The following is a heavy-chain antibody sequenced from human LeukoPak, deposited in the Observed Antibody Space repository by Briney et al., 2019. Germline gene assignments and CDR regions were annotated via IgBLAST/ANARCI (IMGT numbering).Heavy chain of an antibody. CDR1: GGSISSYY. Sequence: SETLSLTCTVSGGSISSYYWSWIRQPPGKGLEWIGYIYYSGSTNYNPSLKSRVTISVDTSKNQFSLKLSSVTAADMAVYYCARLRFTDYYYYGMDVWGQGTTVTVSS. J-gene: IGHJ6*02. V-gene: IGHV4-59*08. CDR3: ARLRFTDYYYYGMDV. D-gene: IGHD3-10*01. CDR2: IYYSGST.